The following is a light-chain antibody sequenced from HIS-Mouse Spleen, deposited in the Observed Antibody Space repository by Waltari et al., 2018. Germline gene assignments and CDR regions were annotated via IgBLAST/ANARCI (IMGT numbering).Light chain of an antibody. J-gene: IGLJ2*01. CDR2: EGS. CDR1: SSDVGSYNL. Sequence: QSALTQPASVSGSPGQSITISCPGTSSDVGSYNLVSWYQQHPGKAPKPMIYEGSKRPSGVSNRFSGSKSGNTASLTISGLQAEDEADYYCCSYAGSSTFVVFGGGTKLTVL. CDR3: CSYAGSSTFVV. V-gene: IGLV2-23*03.